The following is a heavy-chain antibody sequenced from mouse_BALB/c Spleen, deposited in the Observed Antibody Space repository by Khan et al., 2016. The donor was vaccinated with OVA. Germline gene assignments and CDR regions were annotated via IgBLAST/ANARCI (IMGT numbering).Heavy chain of an antibody. CDR2: IGPGSSNA. J-gene: IGHJ4*01. CDR1: GYTFTSYW. Sequence: DLVKPGASVKLSCNASGYTFTSYWFNWINQRLGQGLQWIGRIGPGSSNAYYNDMFKGKATLTVDTSSHTAYIQRSSQSAEVSADYFYARENYYGRSYYAIDYWGQGTSVTVST. D-gene: IGHD1-1*01. V-gene: IGHV1S41*01. CDR3: ARENYYGRSYYAIDY.